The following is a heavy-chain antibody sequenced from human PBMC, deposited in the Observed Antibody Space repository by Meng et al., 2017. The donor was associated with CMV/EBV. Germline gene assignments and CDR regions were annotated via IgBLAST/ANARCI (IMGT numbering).Heavy chain of an antibody. Sequence: ASVKVSCKASGYTFTGYYMHWVRQAPGQGREWMGWINPNSGGTNYAQKFQGRVTMTRDTSISTAYMELSRLRSDDTAVYYCARGTLNRGYIVVVPAAIRDFTWFDPWGQGTLVTVSS. CDR1: GYTFTGYY. J-gene: IGHJ5*02. V-gene: IGHV1-2*02. D-gene: IGHD2-2*02. CDR3: ARGTLNRGYIVVVPAAIRDFTWFDP. CDR2: INPNSGGT.